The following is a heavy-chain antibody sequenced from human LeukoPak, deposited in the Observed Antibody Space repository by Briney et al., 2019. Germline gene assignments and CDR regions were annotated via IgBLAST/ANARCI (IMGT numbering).Heavy chain of an antibody. CDR2: IKSRTDGEKT. CDR3: TTVHGAGPVNFDY. Sequence: GGSLRLSCTASGFTFSSVWMTWVRQAPGKGLGWVGRIKSRTDGEKTDYAAPVKGRFSISRDDSENTLYLQMNSLKNEDTAVYFCTTVHGAGPVNFDYWGQGSLVTVSS. CDR1: GFTFSSVW. J-gene: IGHJ4*02. D-gene: IGHD3-16*01. V-gene: IGHV3-15*01.